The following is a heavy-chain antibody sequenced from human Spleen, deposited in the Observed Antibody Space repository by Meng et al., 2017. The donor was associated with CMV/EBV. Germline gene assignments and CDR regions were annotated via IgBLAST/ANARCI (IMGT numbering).Heavy chain of an antibody. J-gene: IGHJ4*02. CDR3: VGWLHDSYDY. CDR1: GLSFSNYA. D-gene: IGHD5-12*01. CDR2: IFDGDSSP. V-gene: IGHV3-23*03. Sequence: LSCAAYGLSFSNYAMSWVRQAPGKGLECVSVIFDGDSSPYYADSVKGRFTLSRDNSKNTLYLQMNSLRVDDTAVYYCVGWLHDSYDYWGQGTLVTVSS.